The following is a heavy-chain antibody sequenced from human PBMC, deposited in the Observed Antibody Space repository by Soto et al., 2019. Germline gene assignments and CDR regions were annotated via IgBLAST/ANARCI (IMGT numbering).Heavy chain of an antibody. Sequence: QITLKESGPTLVKPTQTLTLTCTFSGFSLTTSGVGVGWIRQPPGKALEWLELIYWDDDKPYSPSLKSRITSTQDNSKNQGVLTTTNMDPADTAPYFCANRTTTLTWWVDPWGQGTLVTVSS. V-gene: IGHV2-5*02. D-gene: IGHD4-17*01. J-gene: IGHJ5*02. CDR3: ANRTTTLTWWVDP. CDR2: IYWDDDK. CDR1: GFSLTTSGVG.